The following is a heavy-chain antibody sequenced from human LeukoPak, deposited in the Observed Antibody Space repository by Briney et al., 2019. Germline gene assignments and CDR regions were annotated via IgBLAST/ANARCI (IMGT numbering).Heavy chain of an antibody. Sequence: GGSPRLSCAASGLTFSSYGMHWVRQAPGKGLEWVAFIRYDGSNKYYADSVKGRFTISGDNAKNSLYLQMNSLRAEDTAVYYCARPYGSGSYTAFDIWGQGTMVTVSS. D-gene: IGHD3-10*01. CDR3: ARPYGSGSYTAFDI. CDR1: GLTFSSYG. V-gene: IGHV3-30*02. CDR2: IRYDGSNK. J-gene: IGHJ3*02.